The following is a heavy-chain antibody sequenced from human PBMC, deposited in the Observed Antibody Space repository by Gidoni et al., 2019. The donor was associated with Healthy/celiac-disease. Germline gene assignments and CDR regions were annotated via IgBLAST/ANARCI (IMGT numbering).Heavy chain of an antibody. CDR3: ARLGLHYDILTEENMDV. CDR2: IDPSDSYT. D-gene: IGHD3-9*01. CDR1: GYSFTSYW. J-gene: IGHJ6*03. Sequence: EVQLVQSGAEVKKPGESLRISCKVSGYSFTSYWISWVRQMPGKGLEWMGRIDPSDSYTNYSPSFQGHVTISADKSISTAYLQWSSLKASDTAMYYCARLGLHYDILTEENMDVWGKGTTVTVSS. V-gene: IGHV5-10-1*03.